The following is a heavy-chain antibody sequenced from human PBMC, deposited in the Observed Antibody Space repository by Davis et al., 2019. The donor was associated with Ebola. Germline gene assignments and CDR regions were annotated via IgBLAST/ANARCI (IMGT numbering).Heavy chain of an antibody. CDR1: GFTFSSYS. J-gene: IGHJ4*02. CDR2: ISSSSSYI. CDR3: ARGGFWGITMIDY. V-gene: IGHV3-21*01. D-gene: IGHD3-22*01. Sequence: GESLKISCAASGFTFSSYSMNWVRQAPGKGLEWVSSISSSSSYIYYADSVKGRFTISRDNAKNSLYLQMNSLRAEDTAVYYCARGGFWGITMIDYWGQGTLVTVS.